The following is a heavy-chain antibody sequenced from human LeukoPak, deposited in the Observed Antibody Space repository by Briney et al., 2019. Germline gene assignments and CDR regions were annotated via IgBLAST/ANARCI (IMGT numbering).Heavy chain of an antibody. J-gene: IGHJ4*02. CDR2: VRYDGSNK. Sequence: GWSLSLSCAPSGFTFSSYGMQWVRPAPGKGLEWVAFVRYDGSNKYYAASVKGRFTISRDNSTNTLYLQMNRLRAEDTGVYYCAKERSTDGYNEYYFDDWGKGTMVTVSS. D-gene: IGHD5-24*01. V-gene: IGHV3-30*02. CDR1: GFTFSSYG. CDR3: AKERSTDGYNEYYFDD.